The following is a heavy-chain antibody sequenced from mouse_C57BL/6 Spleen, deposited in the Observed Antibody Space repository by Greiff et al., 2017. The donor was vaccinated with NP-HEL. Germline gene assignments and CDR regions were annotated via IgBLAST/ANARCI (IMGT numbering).Heavy chain of an antibody. V-gene: IGHV1-26*01. CDR1: GYTFTDYY. D-gene: IGHD1-1*01. J-gene: IGHJ4*01. CDR2: INPNNGGT. CDR3: ARSRTYGAMDY. Sequence: EVQLQQSGPELVKPGASVKISCKASGYTFTDYYMNWVKQSHGKSLEWIGDINPNNGGTSYNQKFKGKATLTVDKSSSTAYMELRSLTSEDSAVNYCARSRTYGAMDYWGQGTSVTVSS.